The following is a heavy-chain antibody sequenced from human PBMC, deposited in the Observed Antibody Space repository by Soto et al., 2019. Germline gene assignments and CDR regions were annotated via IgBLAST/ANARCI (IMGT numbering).Heavy chain of an antibody. V-gene: IGHV3-30*09. CDR2: ISYDGNNK. CDR3: ARARLDTPALDY. D-gene: IGHD2-2*01. CDR1: GFTFSPYA. Sequence: QVQLVESGGGVVQPGRSLRLSCAASGFTFSPYAMHWVRQAPGKGLGWVAVISYDGNNKNYADSVKGRLAISRDNSRNTLYLQMNSLRAADTAVYYCARARLDTPALDYWGQGTLVTVSS. J-gene: IGHJ4*02.